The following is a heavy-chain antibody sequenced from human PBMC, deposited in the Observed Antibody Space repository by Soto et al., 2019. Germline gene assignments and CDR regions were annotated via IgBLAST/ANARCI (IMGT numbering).Heavy chain of an antibody. Sequence: GGSLRLSCAASGFTFSSYWMSWVRQAPGKGLEWVAIIKYSGGNKYYVDSVKGRFTISRDNSKNTLYLQMNSLRAEDTAVYYCANRLRNYYDSSGPMALDIWGQGTMVTVSS. CDR2: IKYSGGNK. CDR1: GFTFSSYW. V-gene: IGHV3-7*03. J-gene: IGHJ3*02. CDR3: ANRLRNYYDSSGPMALDI. D-gene: IGHD3-22*01.